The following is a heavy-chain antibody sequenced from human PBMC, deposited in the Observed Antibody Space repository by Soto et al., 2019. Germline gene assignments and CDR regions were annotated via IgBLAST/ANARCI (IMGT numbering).Heavy chain of an antibody. J-gene: IGHJ6*02. CDR2: IYYSGST. D-gene: IGHD3-10*01. V-gene: IGHV4-30-4*08. Sequence: TVSLTCTVSGGSITRGGYHWSGIRQDPWRGLEGIGNIYYSGSTYYNPSPKSRLIISIDTSKNQFSLKVGSVTAADTAVYYCTGSSLYGMGVWREGTAVTVS. CDR3: TGSSLYGMGV. CDR1: GGSITRGGYH.